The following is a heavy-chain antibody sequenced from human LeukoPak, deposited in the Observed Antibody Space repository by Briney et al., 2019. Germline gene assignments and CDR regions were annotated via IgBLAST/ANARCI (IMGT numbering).Heavy chain of an antibody. CDR1: GFTFDDYG. CDR3: VNVGRMDY. CDR2: RNGGST. Sequence: GGSLRLSCAASGFTFDDYGMSWVRQAPGKGLEWVSGRNGGSTGYADSVKGRFTISRDNAKNSLYLQMNSLRTEDTAVHYCVNVGRMDYWGQGTLVTVSS. J-gene: IGHJ4*02. V-gene: IGHV3-20*04.